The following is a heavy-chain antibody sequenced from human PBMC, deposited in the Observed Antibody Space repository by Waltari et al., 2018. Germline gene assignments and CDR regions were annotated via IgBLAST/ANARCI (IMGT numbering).Heavy chain of an antibody. CDR1: GFSLSTSGVG. D-gene: IGHD6-13*01. Sequence: QITLKESGPTLVKPTQTLTLTCTFSGFSLSTSGVGVGWIRQPPGKALEWLALIYWNDDKRYSPSLKSRLTITKDTSKNQVVLTMTNMDPVDTATYYCAHRLGYSSSWYSLSSPFDYWGQGTLGTVSS. CDR3: AHRLGYSSSWYSLSSPFDY. V-gene: IGHV2-5*01. CDR2: IYWNDDK. J-gene: IGHJ4*02.